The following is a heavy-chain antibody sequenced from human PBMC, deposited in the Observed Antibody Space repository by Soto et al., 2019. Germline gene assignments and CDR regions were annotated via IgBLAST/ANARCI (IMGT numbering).Heavy chain of an antibody. Sequence: ASVKVSCKASGYTFTSYCISWVRQAPGQGLEWMGWISAYNGNTNYAQKLQGRVTMTTDTSTSTAYMELRSLRSDDTAVYYCARAWYYYDSSGYPDAFGIWGQGTMVTVSS. V-gene: IGHV1-18*01. J-gene: IGHJ3*02. CDR3: ARAWYYYDSSGYPDAFGI. D-gene: IGHD3-22*01. CDR2: ISAYNGNT. CDR1: GYTFTSYC.